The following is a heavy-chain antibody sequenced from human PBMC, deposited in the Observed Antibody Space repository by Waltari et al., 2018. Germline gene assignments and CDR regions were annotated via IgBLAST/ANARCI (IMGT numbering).Heavy chain of an antibody. CDR2: ISRGGTNI. J-gene: IGHJ3*01. Sequence: DVQLAESGGGPVKPGGSLRLSCAASGCIFSNYNLNWVRQAPGKGLEWVASISRGGTNIHYADSVKGRFTISRDNANNSMYLQMDSLRVEDTSLYYCVREGREWDVFAAFDFWGQGTMVTVSS. CDR1: GCIFSNYN. V-gene: IGHV3-21*02. D-gene: IGHD1-26*01. CDR3: VREGREWDVFAAFDF.